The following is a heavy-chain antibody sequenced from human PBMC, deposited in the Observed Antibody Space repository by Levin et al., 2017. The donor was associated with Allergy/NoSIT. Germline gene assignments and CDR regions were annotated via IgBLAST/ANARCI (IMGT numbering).Heavy chain of an antibody. CDR2: ISSSSSTI. Sequence: SCAASGFTFSSYRMNWVRQAPGKGLEWVSYISSSSSTIYYADSVKGRFTISRDNAKNSLYLQMNSLRAEDTAVYYCARDIEYSSSWGWMDGVYYYGMDVWGQGTTVTVSS. D-gene: IGHD6-6*01. CDR1: GFTFSSYR. CDR3: ARDIEYSSSWGWMDGVYYYGMDV. J-gene: IGHJ6*02. V-gene: IGHV3-48*01.